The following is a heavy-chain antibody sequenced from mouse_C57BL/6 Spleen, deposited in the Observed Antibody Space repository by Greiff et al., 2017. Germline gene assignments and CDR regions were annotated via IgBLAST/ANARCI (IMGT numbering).Heavy chain of an antibody. J-gene: IGHJ4*01. CDR2: ISYDGSN. CDR3: ARDDPYAMDY. V-gene: IGHV3-6*01. CDR1: GYSITSGYY. Sequence: VQLQQSGPGLVKPSQSLSFTCSVTGYSITSGYYWNWIRQFPGNKLEWMGYISYDGSNNYNPSLKNRISITRDTSKNQFFLKLNSVTTEDTATYYCARDDPYAMDYWGQGTSVTVSS.